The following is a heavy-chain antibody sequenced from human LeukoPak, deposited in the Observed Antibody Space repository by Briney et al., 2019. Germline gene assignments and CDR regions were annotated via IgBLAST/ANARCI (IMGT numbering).Heavy chain of an antibody. Sequence: GGSLRLSCAASGFTFNSYWMTWVRQAQGKGLEWVAVISSDGNTRYYADSVQGRFTISRDNSKNTLDLQMNSLRAEDTAVHYCAGKVASGYWGQGTLVTVSS. D-gene: IGHD5-12*01. J-gene: IGHJ4*02. CDR2: ISSDGNTR. V-gene: IGHV3-30*03. CDR3: AGKVASGY. CDR1: GFTFNSYW.